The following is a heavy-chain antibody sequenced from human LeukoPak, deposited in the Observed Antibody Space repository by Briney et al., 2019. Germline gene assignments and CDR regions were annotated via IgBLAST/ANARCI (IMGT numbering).Heavy chain of an antibody. V-gene: IGHV3-30*02. CDR1: RFTFNKYG. CDR3: AKDPFGSGTYYVHY. J-gene: IGHJ4*02. CDR2: IRYDGSNK. D-gene: IGHD1-26*01. Sequence: GGSLRLSCAASRFTFNKYGMHWVRQAPGKGLEWVALIRYDGSNKYYADSVKGRFTISRDNSKNTLDLQMNSLRVDDTAVYYCAKDPFGSGTYYVHYWGQGTLVTVSS.